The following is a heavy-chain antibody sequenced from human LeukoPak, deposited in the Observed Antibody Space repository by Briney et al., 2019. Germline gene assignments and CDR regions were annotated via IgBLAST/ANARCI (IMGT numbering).Heavy chain of an antibody. V-gene: IGHV1-69*05. CDR1: GGTFSSYA. CDR2: IIPIFGTA. D-gene: IGHD1-1*01. Sequence: SVKVSCKASGGTFSSYAISWVRQAPGQGLEWMGGIIPIFGTANYAQKFQGRVTITTDESTSTAYMELSSLRSEDTAVYYCARGGYNWNDVYYFDYWGQGTLVTVSS. CDR3: ARGGYNWNDVYYFDY. J-gene: IGHJ4*02.